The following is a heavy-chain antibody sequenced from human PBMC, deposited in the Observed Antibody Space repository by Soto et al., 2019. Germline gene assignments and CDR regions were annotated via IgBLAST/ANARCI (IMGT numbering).Heavy chain of an antibody. V-gene: IGHV3-23*01. J-gene: IGHJ4*02. Sequence: GGSLRLSCAASVFTFSSYAMSCVRQAPGKGLEWVSTISDSDNSTYSADSVKGRFTISRYKSKNTLYLQMSSLRADDMAVYYSARARYGDPPWGQDDFDYWRQGTRVTVSS. CDR1: VFTFSSYA. CDR2: ISDSDNST. D-gene: IGHD4-17*01. CDR3: ARARYGDPPWGQDDFDY.